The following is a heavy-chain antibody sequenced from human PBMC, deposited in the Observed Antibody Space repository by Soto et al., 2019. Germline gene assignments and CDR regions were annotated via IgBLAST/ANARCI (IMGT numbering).Heavy chain of an antibody. V-gene: IGHV4-39*01. CDR1: GGSISSRRNY. CDR3: ASLEFH. CDR2: IFYSGST. Sequence: SETLSLTCTVSGGSISSRRNYWGWIRQPPGKGLEWIGTIFYSGSTYYNPSLKSRVTISVDTSKNQFSLKLSSVTAAETAVYYCASLEFHWAQGSPVTVSS. D-gene: IGHD2-21*01. J-gene: IGHJ4*02.